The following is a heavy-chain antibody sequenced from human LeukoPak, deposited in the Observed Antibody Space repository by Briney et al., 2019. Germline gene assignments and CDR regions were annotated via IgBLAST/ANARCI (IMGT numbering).Heavy chain of an antibody. V-gene: IGHV1-46*01. CDR1: GYTFTSYY. D-gene: IGHD3-22*01. CDR3: ARDWGDSSGYYYGSRFDY. CDR2: INPSGGST. Sequence: GASMKVSCKASGYTFTSYYMHWVRQAPGQGLEWMGIINPSGGSTSYAQKFQGRVTMTRDTSTSTVYMELSSLRSEDTAVYYCARDWGDSSGYYYGSRFDYWGQGTLVTVSS. J-gene: IGHJ4*02.